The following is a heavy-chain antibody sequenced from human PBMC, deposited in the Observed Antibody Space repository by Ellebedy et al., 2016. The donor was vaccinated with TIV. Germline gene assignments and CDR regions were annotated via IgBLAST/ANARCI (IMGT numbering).Heavy chain of an antibody. J-gene: IGHJ4*02. V-gene: IGHV3-7*01. D-gene: IGHD3-10*01. CDR3: VPHYSGSGRKY. CDR2: IKEDGIQK. Sequence: GESLKISCAVSGFTFSSYWMSWVRQAPGKGLEWVANIKEDGIQKYYVDSVKGRFTISRDNAKNSLYLQMNSLRAEDTAVYYCVPHYSGSGRKYWGQGTLVTVSP. CDR1: GFTFSSYW.